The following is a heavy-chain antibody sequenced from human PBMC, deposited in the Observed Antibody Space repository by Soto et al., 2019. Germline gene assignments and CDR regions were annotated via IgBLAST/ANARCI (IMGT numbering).Heavy chain of an antibody. J-gene: IGHJ6*02. D-gene: IGHD5-12*01. Sequence: QLVESGGGVVQPGRSLRLSCAASGFTFSLYGMHWVRQAPGKGLEWVSVTSYDGSKIYYADSVKGRFTISRDNSKNTMDLQMTSLRAEDTAVYYCAKDSRYSSYDVYDYYYGMDVRGQGTTVTVTS. CDR2: TSYDGSKI. CDR1: GFTFSLYG. CDR3: AKDSRYSSYDVYDYYYGMDV. V-gene: IGHV3-30*18.